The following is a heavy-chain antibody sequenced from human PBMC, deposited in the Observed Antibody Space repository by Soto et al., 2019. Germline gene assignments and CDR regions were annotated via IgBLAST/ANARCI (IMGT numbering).Heavy chain of an antibody. CDR2: INPNSGGT. J-gene: IGHJ4*02. Sequence: ASVKVSCKASGYTFTGYYMHWVRQAPGQGLEWMGWINPNSGGTNYAQKFQGWVTMTRDTSISTAYMELSRLRSDDTAVYYCARGPYYDFWSGYYDYWGQGTLVTVSS. V-gene: IGHV1-2*04. CDR3: ARGPYYDFWSGYYDY. CDR1: GYTFTGYY. D-gene: IGHD3-3*01.